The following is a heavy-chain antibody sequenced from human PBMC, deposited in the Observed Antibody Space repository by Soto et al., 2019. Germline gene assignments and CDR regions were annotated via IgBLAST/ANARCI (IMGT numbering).Heavy chain of an antibody. Sequence: EVQLVQSGGDLVQPGGSLRLSCVASGFTFSTYWMTWVRQAPGMGLEWVAGIKEDASEEPYVDSVKGRFSVSRDNAKNSLYLQLNSLSAEDTAVYYCATAISSPFSNFDYWGQGSLVTVSS. CDR1: GFTFSTYW. CDR3: ATAISSPFSNFDY. V-gene: IGHV3-7*01. J-gene: IGHJ4*02. D-gene: IGHD2-2*01. CDR2: IKEDASEE.